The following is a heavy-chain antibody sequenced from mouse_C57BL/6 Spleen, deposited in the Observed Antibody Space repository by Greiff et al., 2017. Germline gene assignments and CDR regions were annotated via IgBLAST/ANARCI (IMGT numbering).Heavy chain of an antibody. Sequence: QVQLQQSGAELVKPGASVKISCKASGYAFSSYWMNWVKQRPGKGLEWIGQIYPNSGSTNYNEKFKSKATLTVDKTSSTAYMQLSSLSDEDSAVYYCAVYYSDYVGYFDVWGTGTTVTVSS. CDR1: GYAFSSYW. V-gene: IGHV1-80*01. CDR2: IYPNSGST. J-gene: IGHJ1*03. CDR3: AVYYSDYVGYFDV. D-gene: IGHD2-13*01.